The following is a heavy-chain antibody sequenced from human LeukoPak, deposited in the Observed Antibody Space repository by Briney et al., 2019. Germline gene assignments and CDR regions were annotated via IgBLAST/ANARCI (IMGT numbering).Heavy chain of an antibody. CDR3: AREGGVVVVPAAMRAFDI. CDR2: IWYDGSKK. V-gene: IGHV3-33*01. J-gene: IGHJ3*02. CDR1: GFTFRSFG. D-gene: IGHD2-2*01. Sequence: SGGSLRLSCAASGFTFRSFGIHWVRQAPGKGLEWVAVIWYDGSKKYYADSLKGRLTISRHNSKNTLYLQMNSLRAEDTAIDYGAREGGVVVVPAAMRAFDIWGQGTMVTVSS.